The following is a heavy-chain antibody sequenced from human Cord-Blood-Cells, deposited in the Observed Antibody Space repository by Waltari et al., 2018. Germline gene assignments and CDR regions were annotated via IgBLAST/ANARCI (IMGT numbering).Heavy chain of an antibody. CDR3: ALGLPLERGIWPGY. CDR1: GFTFSSYE. Sequence: EVQLVESGGGLVQPGGSLRLSCAASGFTFSSYEMNWVRQAPGKGLEWVSYISSSGSTIYYAYSVKGRFTISRDNAKNSLYLQMNSLRAEDTAVYYCALGLPLERGIWPGYWGQGTLVTVSS. CDR2: ISSSGSTI. D-gene: IGHD7-27*01. J-gene: IGHJ4*02. V-gene: IGHV3-48*03.